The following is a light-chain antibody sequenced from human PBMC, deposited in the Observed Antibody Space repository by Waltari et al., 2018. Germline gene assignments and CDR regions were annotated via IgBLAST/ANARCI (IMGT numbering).Light chain of an antibody. V-gene: IGKV3-15*01. J-gene: IGKJ1*01. Sequence: EIVMTQSPVTLSVSPGERVTLSCRASQSIGSHLAWYQQKPGQPPRLLIYGASPRASGIPARFSGSGSETDFTLTISSLQSEDSALYYCQQYHNWPRGMFGQGTKVEFK. CDR3: QQYHNWPRGM. CDR2: GAS. CDR1: QSIGSH.